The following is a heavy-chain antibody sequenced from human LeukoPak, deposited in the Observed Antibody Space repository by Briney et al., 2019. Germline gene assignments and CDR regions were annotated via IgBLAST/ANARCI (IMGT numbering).Heavy chain of an antibody. J-gene: IGHJ5*02. CDR1: GYTFTSYG. D-gene: IGHD6-19*01. Sequence: ASVKVSCKASGYTFTSYGISWVRQAPGQGLEWMGWISAYNGNTNYAQKLQGRVTMTTDTSTSTAYMELRSLRSDDTAVYYCARDFATVAGTNWFDPWGQGTLVAVSS. CDR3: ARDFATVAGTNWFDP. V-gene: IGHV1-18*01. CDR2: ISAYNGNT.